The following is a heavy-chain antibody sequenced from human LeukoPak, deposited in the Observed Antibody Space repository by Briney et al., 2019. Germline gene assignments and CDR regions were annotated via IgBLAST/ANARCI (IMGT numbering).Heavy chain of an antibody. Sequence: GGPLRLSCAASGITFSNYWMSWVRQAPGKGLEWVANINPDGSEKNYAHSVKGRFTISRDNAKNSLYLQMNSLRVEDTAVYYCASGSSPGYGTTWFGPWGPGTLVTVSS. J-gene: IGHJ5*02. CDR1: GITFSNYW. CDR3: ASGSSPGYGTTWFGP. V-gene: IGHV3-7*01. D-gene: IGHD6-13*01. CDR2: INPDGSEK.